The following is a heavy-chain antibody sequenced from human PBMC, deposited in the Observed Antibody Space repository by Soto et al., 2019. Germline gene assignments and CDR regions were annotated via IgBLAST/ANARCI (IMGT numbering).Heavy chain of an antibody. CDR1: GGSFSGYY. CDR2: INHSGST. D-gene: IGHD3-22*01. J-gene: IGHJ4*02. CDR3: ARVYYDSSGDDY. Sequence: PSETLSLTCAVYGGSFSGYYWSWIRQPPGKGLEWIGEINHSGSTNYNPSLKSRVTISVDTSKNQFSLKLSSVTAADTAVYYCARVYYDSSGDDYWGQGTLVTVSS. V-gene: IGHV4-34*01.